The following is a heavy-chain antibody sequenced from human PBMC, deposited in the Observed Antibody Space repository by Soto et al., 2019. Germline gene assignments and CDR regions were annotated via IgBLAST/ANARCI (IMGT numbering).Heavy chain of an antibody. CDR2: ISAYNGNT. CDR3: ARDLSNYDSSGYYGARPTRYYGMDV. CDR1: GYTFTSYG. V-gene: IGHV1-18*04. Sequence: ASVKVSCKASGYTFTSYGISWVRQAPGQGLEWMGWISAYNGNTNYAQKLQGRVTMTTDTSTSTAYMELRSLRSDDTAVYYCARDLSNYDSSGYYGARPTRYYGMDVWGQGTTVTVSS. J-gene: IGHJ6*02. D-gene: IGHD3-22*01.